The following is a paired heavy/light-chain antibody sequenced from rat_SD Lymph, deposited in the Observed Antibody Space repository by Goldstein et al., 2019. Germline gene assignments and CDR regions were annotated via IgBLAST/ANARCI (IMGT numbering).Light chain of an antibody. CDR3: QQSWNDPYT. Sequence: DTVLTQSPALAVSPGERVTISCRASESVSTRMHWYQQKPGQQPKLLIYGASNLESGVPARFSGSGSGTDFTLTIDPVEANDTATYFCQQSWNDPYTFGAGTKLELK. J-gene: IGKJ2-3*01. V-gene: IGKV3S10*01. CDR1: ESVSTR. CDR2: GAS.
Heavy chain of an antibody. V-gene: IGHV5-29*01. CDR1: GFTFSNYG. Sequence: EVQLVESGGGLVQPGRSLKLSCAASGFTFSNYGMAWVRQAPTKGLEWVATISYDGSSTYYRDSVKGRFTISRDNAKSTLYLQMDSLRSEDTATYYCARHPFSPSSYMDVYYGFFDYWGQGVMVTVSS. D-gene: IGHD1-6*01. J-gene: IGHJ2*01. CDR3: ARHPFSPSSYMDVYYGFFDY. CDR2: ISYDGSST.